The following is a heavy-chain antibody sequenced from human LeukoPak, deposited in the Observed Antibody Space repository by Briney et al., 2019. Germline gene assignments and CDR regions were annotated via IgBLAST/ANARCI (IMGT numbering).Heavy chain of an antibody. CDR2: IYTSGST. CDR1: GGSISSYY. J-gene: IGHJ4*02. V-gene: IGHV4-4*07. Sequence: SETLSLTCTVSGGSISSYYWSWIRQPAGKGLEWIGRIYTSGSTNYNPSLKSRVTMSVDTSKNQFSLKLSSVTAEDTAVYYCARIPRFDSSGYSFDYWGQGTLVTVSS. CDR3: ARIPRFDSSGYSFDY. D-gene: IGHD3-22*01.